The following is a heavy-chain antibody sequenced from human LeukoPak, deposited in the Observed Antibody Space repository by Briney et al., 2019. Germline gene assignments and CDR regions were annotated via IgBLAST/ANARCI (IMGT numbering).Heavy chain of an antibody. CDR2: INHSGST. J-gene: IGHJ4*02. V-gene: IGHV4-39*07. CDR1: GGSISSSSYY. CDR3: ARRDSAGGRCFDA. D-gene: IGHD6-13*01. Sequence: KTSETLSLTCTVSGGSISSSSYYWSWIRQPPGKGLEWVGEINHSGSTTYNSSLKSRVIISVDTSRSQFSLNLNSVTAADTAVYYCARRDSAGGRCFDAWGQGMLVTVSS.